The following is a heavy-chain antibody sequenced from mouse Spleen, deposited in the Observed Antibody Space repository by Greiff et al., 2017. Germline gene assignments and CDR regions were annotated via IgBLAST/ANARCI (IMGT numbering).Heavy chain of an antibody. J-gene: IGHJ2*01. CDR3: ARATRGYYGYDHYFDY. Sequence: QVQLQQPGTELVKPGASVKLSCKASGYTFTSYWMHWVKQRPGQGLEWIGNISPSNGGTNYNEKFKSKATLTVDKSSSTAYMQLSSLTSEDSAVYYCARATRGYYGYDHYFDYWGQGTTLTVSS. CDR1: GYTFTSYW. D-gene: IGHD2-2*01. V-gene: IGHV1-53*01. CDR2: ISPSNGGT.